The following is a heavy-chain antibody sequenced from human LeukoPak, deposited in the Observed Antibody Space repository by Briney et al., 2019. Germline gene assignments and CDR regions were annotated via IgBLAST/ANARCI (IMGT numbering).Heavy chain of an antibody. CDR2: INHSGST. D-gene: IGHD3-9*01. CDR3: ARFRVLRYFDWSAYYFDY. J-gene: IGHJ4*02. Sequence: SETLSLTCAVYGGSFSGYYWSWIRQPPGKGLEWIGEINHSGSTNYNPSLKSRVTISVDTSKNQFSLKLSSVTAADTAVYYCARFRVLRYFDWSAYYFDYWGRGTLVTVSS. V-gene: IGHV4-34*01. CDR1: GGSFSGYY.